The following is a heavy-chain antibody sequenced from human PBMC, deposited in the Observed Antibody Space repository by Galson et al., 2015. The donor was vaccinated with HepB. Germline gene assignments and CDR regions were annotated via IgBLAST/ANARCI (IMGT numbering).Heavy chain of an antibody. D-gene: IGHD2-15*01. Sequence: SVKVSCKASGYTFTGYYMHWVRQAPGQGLEWMGRINPNSGGTNYAQKFQGRVTMTRDTSISTAYMELSRLRSDDTAVYYCARDPGVDNWFDPWGQGTLVTVSS. CDR3: ARDPGVDNWFDP. J-gene: IGHJ5*02. CDR1: GYTFTGYY. V-gene: IGHV1-2*06. CDR2: INPNSGGT.